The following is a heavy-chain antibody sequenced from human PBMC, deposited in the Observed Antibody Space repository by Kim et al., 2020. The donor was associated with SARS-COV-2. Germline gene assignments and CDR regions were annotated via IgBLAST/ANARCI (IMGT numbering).Heavy chain of an antibody. CDR1: GGSISSGDYY. Sequence: SETLSLTCTVSGGSISSGDYYWSWIRQPPGKGLEWIGYIYYSGSNYYNPSLKSRVTITVDTSKNQFSLKLSSVTAADTAVYYCARFRQSVVPAAMYFDYWGQGTLVTVSS. CDR3: ARFRQSVVPAAMYFDY. V-gene: IGHV4-30-4*01. CDR2: IYYSGSN. J-gene: IGHJ4*02. D-gene: IGHD2-2*01.